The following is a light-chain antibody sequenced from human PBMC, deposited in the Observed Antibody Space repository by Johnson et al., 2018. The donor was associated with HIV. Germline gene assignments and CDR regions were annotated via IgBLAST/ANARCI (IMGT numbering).Light chain of an antibody. Sequence: QSVLTQPPSVSAAPGQKVTISCSGSSSNIGNNYVSWYRQLPGTAPKLLIYENNKRPSGIPARFPGSTSGTSVTLAITGLQPGDEADYYCGTWDSSLISNVFGPGTKVTVL. CDR3: GTWDSSLISNV. CDR2: ENN. V-gene: IGLV1-51*02. CDR1: SSNIGNNY. J-gene: IGLJ1*01.